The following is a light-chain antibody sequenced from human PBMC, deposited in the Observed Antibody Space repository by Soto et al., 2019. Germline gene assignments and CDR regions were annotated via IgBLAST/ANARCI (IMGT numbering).Light chain of an antibody. CDR2: DTS. V-gene: IGKV3-11*01. J-gene: IGKJ4*01. CDR1: QNVSRF. Sequence: IFLTHSPATLSVSPGERATLSCRASQNVSRFLAWYQRRPGQAPRLVIYDTSKRASDTPARFSGSGSGTDFTVNISSLEPEDVEVYYCKNRSNWTNLTFGGGKKVDIK. CDR3: KNRSNWTNLT.